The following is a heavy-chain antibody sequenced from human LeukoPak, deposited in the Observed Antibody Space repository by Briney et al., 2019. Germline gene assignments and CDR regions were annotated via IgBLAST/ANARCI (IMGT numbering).Heavy chain of an antibody. V-gene: IGHV1-24*01. CDR2: FDPEDGET. J-gene: IGHJ4*02. CDR3: ATLHKYDYGDYTDY. CDR1: GYTLTELS. D-gene: IGHD4-17*01. Sequence: GASVKVSCKVSGYTLTELSMHWVRQAPGKGLEWMGGFDPEDGETIYAQKFQGRVTMTEDTSTDTAYMELSSLRSEDTAVYYCATLHKYDYGDYTDYWGQGTLVTVSS.